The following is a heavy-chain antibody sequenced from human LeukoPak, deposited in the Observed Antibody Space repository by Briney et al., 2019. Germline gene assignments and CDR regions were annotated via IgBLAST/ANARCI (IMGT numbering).Heavy chain of an antibody. D-gene: IGHD2-2*03. CDR3: GFGYCTGNSCRRSGTFDI. CDR1: GGSFSGYY. V-gene: IGHV4-34*01. Sequence: SETLSLTCAVYGGSFSGYYWSWIRQAPGKGLEWIGEINHSGSTNYNPSLKSRVTISVHTSKNQFSLNLISVTAADTAVYYCGFGYCTGNSCRRSGTFDIWGQGTMVTVSS. CDR2: INHSGST. J-gene: IGHJ3*02.